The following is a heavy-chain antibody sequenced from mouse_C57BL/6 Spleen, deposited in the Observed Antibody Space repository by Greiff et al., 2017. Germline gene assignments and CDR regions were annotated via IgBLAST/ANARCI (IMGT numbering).Heavy chain of an antibody. D-gene: IGHD2-4*01. V-gene: IGHV5-6*01. CDR3: ASLYYDYDDWYFDV. J-gene: IGHJ1*03. CDR1: GFTFSSYG. Sequence: EVQGVESGGDLVKPGGSLKLSCAASGFTFSSYGMSWVRQTPDKKLECVATISSGGSYTYYPDSVKGRFTISRDNAKNTLYLQMSSLKSEDTAMYYCASLYYDYDDWYFDVWGTGTTVTVSS. CDR2: ISSGGSYT.